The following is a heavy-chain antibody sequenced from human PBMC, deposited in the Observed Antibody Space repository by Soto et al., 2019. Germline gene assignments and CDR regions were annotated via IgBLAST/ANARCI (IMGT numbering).Heavy chain of an antibody. V-gene: IGHV3-23*01. CDR3: AKRTVGWYFDL. Sequence: EVQLLESGGGLVQPGGSLRLSCAASGFTFSSYAMSWVRQAPGKGLEWVSAISGSGDSTYYADSVKGRFTISRDNSKNTPYLQRNSLRAEDTAVYYCAKRTVGWYFDLWGRGTLVTVAS. CDR1: GFTFSSYA. J-gene: IGHJ2*01. D-gene: IGHD4-17*01. CDR2: ISGSGDST.